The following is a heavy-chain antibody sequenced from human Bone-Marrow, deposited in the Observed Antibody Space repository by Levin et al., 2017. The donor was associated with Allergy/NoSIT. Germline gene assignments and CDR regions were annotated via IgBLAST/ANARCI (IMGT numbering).Heavy chain of an antibody. CDR3: VRGRPAVDNFYYNYDGMDV. CDR1: GFSFNNYW. V-gene: IGHV3-74*01. J-gene: IGHJ6*02. CDR2: IHGDGSRT. D-gene: IGHD6-19*01. Sequence: LSLTCAASGFSFNNYWMHWVRQAPGKGLVWVSGIHGDGSRTSYADSLKGRLTISRDNTNNTLSLHMTSLKVEDTALYYCVRGRPAVDNFYYNYDGMDVWGQGTTVTVSS.